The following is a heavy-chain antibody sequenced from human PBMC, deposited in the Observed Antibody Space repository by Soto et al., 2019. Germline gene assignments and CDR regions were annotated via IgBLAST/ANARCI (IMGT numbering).Heavy chain of an antibody. Sequence: GGSLRLSCAASGFTVSSNYMSWVRQAPGKGLEWVSAIGPTGSSTYYADSVKGRFTISRDNSKNTLYLQMNGLRAEDTAIYYCARVFGIYYFDYWGQGTLVTVSS. CDR2: IGPTGSST. CDR3: ARVFGIYYFDY. D-gene: IGHD3-16*01. CDR1: GFTVSSNY. J-gene: IGHJ4*02. V-gene: IGHV3-53*01.